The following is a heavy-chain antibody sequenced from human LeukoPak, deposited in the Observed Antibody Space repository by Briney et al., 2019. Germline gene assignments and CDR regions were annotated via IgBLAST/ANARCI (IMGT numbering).Heavy chain of an antibody. D-gene: IGHD6-19*01. Sequence: APVKVSCKASGYTFSNYGISWVRQAPGQGLEWMGWISADKGNTNSAKKFQGRVTMTTDTSTTTAYMELRSLRSDDTAVYYCARLNGQWLARKYYYMDVWGKGTTVTVSS. J-gene: IGHJ6*03. CDR1: GYTFSNYG. CDR3: ARLNGQWLARKYYYMDV. CDR2: ISADKGNT. V-gene: IGHV1-18*01.